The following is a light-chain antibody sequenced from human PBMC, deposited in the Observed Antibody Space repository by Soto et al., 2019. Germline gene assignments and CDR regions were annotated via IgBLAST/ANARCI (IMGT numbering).Light chain of an antibody. CDR3: QQYGRSPFT. Sequence: IVMTHSPGTLSFSPGETATLSFRASQSVSSNYVAWFHQKPGQAPRLLIYGASSRATGVPDRFSASGSGTDFTLTISRLEPEDFAVYYCQQYGRSPFTFGPGTKVDIK. CDR2: GAS. J-gene: IGKJ3*01. CDR1: QSVSSNY. V-gene: IGKV3-20*01.